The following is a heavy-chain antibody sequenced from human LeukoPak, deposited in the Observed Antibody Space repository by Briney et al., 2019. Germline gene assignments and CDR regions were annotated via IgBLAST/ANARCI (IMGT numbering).Heavy chain of an antibody. D-gene: IGHD5-12*01. J-gene: IGHJ5*01. V-gene: IGHV1-69*13. CDR2: IIPIFGTA. Sequence: ASVKVSCKASGGTFSSYAISGVRQAPGQGLEWMGLIIPIFGTAKYAPKFQGRVTVTAAESTSTAYMELSSLRSEDTAVYSCARDSGYDSNRFDYWGQGTLVTVSS. CDR1: GGTFSSYA. CDR3: ARDSGYDSNRFDY.